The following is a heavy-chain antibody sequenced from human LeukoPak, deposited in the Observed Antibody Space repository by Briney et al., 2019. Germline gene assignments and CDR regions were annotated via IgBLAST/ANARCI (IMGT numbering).Heavy chain of an antibody. Sequence: PGGSLRLSCAASRFTFSSYAMSWVRQAPGKGLEWVSAISGSGGSTYYADSVKGRFTISRDNSKNTLYLQMNSLRAEDTAVYYCAKCPLNPYCSSTSCYCYVDYWGQGTLVTVSS. D-gene: IGHD2-2*01. CDR2: ISGSGGST. J-gene: IGHJ4*02. CDR3: AKCPLNPYCSSTSCYCYVDY. V-gene: IGHV3-23*01. CDR1: RFTFSSYA.